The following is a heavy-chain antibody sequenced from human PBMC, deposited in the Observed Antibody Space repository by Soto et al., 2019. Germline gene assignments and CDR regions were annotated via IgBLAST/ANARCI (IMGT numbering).Heavy chain of an antibody. CDR3: ARVYRITMVRGELAEY. J-gene: IGHJ4*02. Sequence: QVQLVQSGAEVKKPGASVKVSCKASGYTFTSYGIIWVRQAPGQGLEWMGCISAYNGNTNYAQKLQGRVTMTTDTSTSTAYMEMRSLGSDDTAVYYCARVYRITMVRGELAEYWGQRALVTLSS. CDR1: GYTFTSYG. V-gene: IGHV1-18*01. CDR2: ISAYNGNT. D-gene: IGHD3-10*01.